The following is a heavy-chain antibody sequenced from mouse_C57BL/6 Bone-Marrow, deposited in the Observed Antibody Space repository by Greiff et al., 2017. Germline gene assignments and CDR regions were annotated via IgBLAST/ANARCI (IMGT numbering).Heavy chain of an antibody. CDR2: ISDGGSYT. Sequence: DVMLVESGGGLVKPGGSLKLSCAASGFTFSSYAMSWVRQTPEKRLEWVATISDGGSYTYYPDNVKGRFTISRDNAKNNLYLQMSHLKSEDTAMYYCARDVPIYDGYYTWFAYWGQGTLVTVSA. V-gene: IGHV5-4*01. CDR1: GFTFSSYA. D-gene: IGHD2-3*01. J-gene: IGHJ3*01. CDR3: ARDVPIYDGYYTWFAY.